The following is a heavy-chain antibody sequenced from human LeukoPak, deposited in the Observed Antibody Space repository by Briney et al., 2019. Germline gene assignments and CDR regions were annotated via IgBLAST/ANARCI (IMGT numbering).Heavy chain of an antibody. J-gene: IGHJ4*02. CDR1: GGSFSGYY. V-gene: IGHV4-34*01. CDR3: ARSQAADY. CDR2: INHSGST. Sequence: SETLSLTCAVYGGSFSGYYWSWIRQPPGKGLEWIGEINHSGSTSYNPSLKSRVTISVDTSKNQFSLKLSSVTAADTAVYYCARSQAADYWGQGTLVTVSS. D-gene: IGHD6-13*01.